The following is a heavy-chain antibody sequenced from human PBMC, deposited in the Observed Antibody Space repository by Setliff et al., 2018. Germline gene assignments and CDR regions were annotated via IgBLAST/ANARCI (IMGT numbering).Heavy chain of an antibody. CDR1: GFTFSRYC. D-gene: IGHD3-16*01. Sequence: PGGSLRLSCAASGFTFSRYCMSWVRQAPGKGLEWVANIKQDGSEKYYVDSVKGRFTISRDNAKNLLYLQMNSLRAEDTAVYYCARDGGEYWGQGTLVTVSS. J-gene: IGHJ4*02. CDR3: ARDGGEY. CDR2: IKQDGSEK. V-gene: IGHV3-7*01.